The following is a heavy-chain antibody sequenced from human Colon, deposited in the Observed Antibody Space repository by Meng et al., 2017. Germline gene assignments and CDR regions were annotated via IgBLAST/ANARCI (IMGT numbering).Heavy chain of an antibody. D-gene: IGHD3-22*01. CDR3: ASSDYYRSDY. Sequence: QVPLQDSGPGPVEPSTTLSLICTVSGGSISSGSYYWSSIRQHPGKGLEWIGYIYYSGSTYYNPSLKTLVTISVDTSKNQFSLKLSSVTAADTAVYYCASSDYYRSDYWGQGTLVTVSS. CDR1: GGSISSGSYY. V-gene: IGHV4-31*01. J-gene: IGHJ4*02. CDR2: IYYSGST.